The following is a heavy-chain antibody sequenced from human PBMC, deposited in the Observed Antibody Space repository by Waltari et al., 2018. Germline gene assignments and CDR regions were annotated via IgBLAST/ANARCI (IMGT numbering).Heavy chain of an antibody. CDR1: GYTFTSYA. Sequence: QVQLVQSGAEVKKPGASVKVSCKASGYTFTSYAMHWVRQAPGQRLEWMGWINAGNGNTKYSQKFQGRVTITRDTSASTAYMELSSLRSEDTAVYYCARVRGYGDYLYYFDYWGQGTLVTVSS. J-gene: IGHJ4*02. V-gene: IGHV1-3*01. CDR2: INAGNGNT. D-gene: IGHD4-17*01. CDR3: ARVRGYGDYLYYFDY.